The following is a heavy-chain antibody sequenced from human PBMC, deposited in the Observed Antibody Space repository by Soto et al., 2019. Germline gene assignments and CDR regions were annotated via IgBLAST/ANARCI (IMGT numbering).Heavy chain of an antibody. V-gene: IGHV4-30-4*01. CDR1: GGSISSGDYY. Sequence: QVPLQESGPGLVKPSQTLSLTCTVSGGSISSGDYYWSWIRQPPGKGLECIGYIYYSGSTYYNPSLKSRVTISVDTSKNQFSLKLSSVTAADTAVYYCARSRAYYYDSSGLLFDYWGQGTLVTVSS. J-gene: IGHJ4*02. CDR2: IYYSGST. CDR3: ARSRAYYYDSSGLLFDY. D-gene: IGHD3-22*01.